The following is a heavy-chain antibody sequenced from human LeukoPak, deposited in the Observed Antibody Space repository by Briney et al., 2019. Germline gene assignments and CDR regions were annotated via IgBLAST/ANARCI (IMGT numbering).Heavy chain of an antibody. V-gene: IGHV4-34*01. J-gene: IGHJ6*03. Sequence: SETLSLTCAVYGGSFRGYYWSWIRQPPGKGLEWIGEINHSGSTNYNPSLKSRVTISVDTSKNQFSLKLSSVTAADTAVYYCARGRGDSSSWYSYYYYYMDVWGKGTTVTVSS. D-gene: IGHD6-13*01. CDR1: GGSFRGYY. CDR3: ARGRGDSSSWYSYYYYYMDV. CDR2: INHSGST.